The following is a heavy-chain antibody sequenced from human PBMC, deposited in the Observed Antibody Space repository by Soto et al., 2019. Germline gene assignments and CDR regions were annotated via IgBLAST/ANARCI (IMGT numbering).Heavy chain of an antibody. CDR3: ACQNYYDSSGYSVDY. D-gene: IGHD3-22*01. Sequence: SETLSLTCTVSGDSISSYYWSWIRQPPGKGLEWIGYIYYSGSTNYNPSLKSRVTISVDTSKNQFSLKLSSVTAADTAVYYCACQNYYDSSGYSVDYWGQGTLVTVSS. CDR1: GDSISSYY. V-gene: IGHV4-59*01. J-gene: IGHJ4*02. CDR2: IYYSGST.